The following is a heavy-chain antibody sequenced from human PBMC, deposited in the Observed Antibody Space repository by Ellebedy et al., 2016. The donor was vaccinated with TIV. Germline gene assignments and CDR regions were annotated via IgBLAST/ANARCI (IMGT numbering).Heavy chain of an antibody. CDR3: ARSGFSSSWDDAFDV. Sequence: GESLKISXAGIGFTLSDYNMNWVRQAPGKGLEWVSSISSSGSYMFYADSVKGRFTVSRDNAKNSLYLEMISLRAEDTAVYYCARSGFSSSWDDAFDVWGQGTMVTVSS. J-gene: IGHJ3*01. CDR2: ISSSGSYM. V-gene: IGHV3-21*01. D-gene: IGHD6-13*01. CDR1: GFTLSDYN.